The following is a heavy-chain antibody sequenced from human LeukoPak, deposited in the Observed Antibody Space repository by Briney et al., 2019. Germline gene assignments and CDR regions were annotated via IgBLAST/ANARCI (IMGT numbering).Heavy chain of an antibody. V-gene: IGHV1-69*05. D-gene: IGHD5-24*01. CDR1: GGTFSSYA. J-gene: IGHJ4*02. Sequence: KISCKASGGTFSSYAISWVRQAPGQGLEWMGGIIPIFGTANYAQKFQGRVTITTDESTSTAYMELSSLRSEDTAVYYCARAGRDGYTIAHYWGQGTLVTVSS. CDR3: ARAGRDGYTIAHY. CDR2: IIPIFGTA.